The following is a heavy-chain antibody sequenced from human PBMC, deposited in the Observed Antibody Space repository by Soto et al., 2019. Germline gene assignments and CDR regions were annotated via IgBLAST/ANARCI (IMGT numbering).Heavy chain of an antibody. Sequence: QITLKESGPTLVKPTQTLTLTCNFSGFSLSTSGMGVGWIRQPPGKALEWLGLIYWNDDMRYSPSLKSRLTITKDTSRDQVVLTVTNMDPVDTGTYFCVHRPRTTGMWDAFAVWGQGKMVTVSP. CDR2: IYWNDDM. CDR1: GFSLSTSGMG. J-gene: IGHJ3*01. D-gene: IGHD1-1*01. CDR3: VHRPRTTGMWDAFAV. V-gene: IGHV2-5*01.